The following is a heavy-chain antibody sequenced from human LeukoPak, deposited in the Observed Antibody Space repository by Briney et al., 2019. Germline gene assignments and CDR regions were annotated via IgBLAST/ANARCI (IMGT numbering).Heavy chain of an antibody. Sequence: SETLSLTCTVSGGSISSSSYYWGWIRQPPGKGVEWIGSIYYSGSTYYNPSLKSRVTISVDTSKNQFSLKLSSVTAADTAVYSCATKDLFGDYFDYWGQGTLVTVSS. CDR2: IYYSGST. J-gene: IGHJ4*02. V-gene: IGHV4-39*01. CDR1: GGSISSSSYY. CDR3: ATKDLFGDYFDY. D-gene: IGHD3-10*01.